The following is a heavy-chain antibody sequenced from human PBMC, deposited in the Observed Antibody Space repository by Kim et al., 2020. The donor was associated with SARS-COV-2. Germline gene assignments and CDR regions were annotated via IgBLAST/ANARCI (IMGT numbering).Heavy chain of an antibody. D-gene: IGHD3-16*01. CDR3: ARGPGSTYYVIY. Sequence: GGSLRLSCAASGFTFSDYWMSWVRQAPGKGLEWVANIKYDGSEKNYVDSVKGRFTISRDNAKSSLYLQMDSLRAEDTAVYYCARGPGSTYYVIYWGQGTLLTVSS. V-gene: IGHV3-7*01. CDR2: IKYDGSEK. CDR1: GFTFSDYW. J-gene: IGHJ4*02.